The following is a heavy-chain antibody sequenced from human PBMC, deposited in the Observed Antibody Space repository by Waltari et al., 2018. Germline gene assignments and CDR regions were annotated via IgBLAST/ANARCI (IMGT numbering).Heavy chain of an antibody. CDR2: ISGSGGST. Sequence: EVQLVASGGGWVQPGGSLRLSCAASGFTFSSYAMSWVRQAPGKGLEWVSAISGSGGSTYYADSVKGRFTISRDNSKNTLYLQMNSLRAEDTAVYYCAKGYGSSGWYGPYFDYWGQGTLVTVSS. CDR1: GFTFSSYA. D-gene: IGHD6-19*01. CDR3: AKGYGSSGWYGPYFDY. V-gene: IGHV3-23*04. J-gene: IGHJ4*02.